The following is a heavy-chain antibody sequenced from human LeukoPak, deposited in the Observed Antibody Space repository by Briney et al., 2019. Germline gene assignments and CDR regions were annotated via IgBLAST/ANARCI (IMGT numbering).Heavy chain of an antibody. D-gene: IGHD4-17*01. CDR1: GFTVSSNY. CDR3: ASGTVTRREAYAFDI. CDR2: IYSGGST. Sequence: GGSLRLSCAASGFTVSSNYMNWVRQAPGKGLEWVSVIYSGGSTYYADSVKGRFTISRDNSKNTLYLQMNSLRAEDTAVYYCASGTVTRREAYAFDIWGQGTMVTVSS. J-gene: IGHJ3*02. V-gene: IGHV3-66*01.